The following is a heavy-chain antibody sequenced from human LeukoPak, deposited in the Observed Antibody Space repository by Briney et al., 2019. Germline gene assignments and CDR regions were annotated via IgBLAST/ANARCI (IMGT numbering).Heavy chain of an antibody. Sequence: SETLSLTCTVSGGSISSYYWSWIRQPAGKGLEWIGSIYYSGSSNYNPSLKSRVTISVDTSKNQFSLKLTSVTAADTAVYYCAREKGYDDYVGGDYYYYYMDVWGKGTTVTISS. CDR3: AREKGYDDYVGGDYYYYYMDV. CDR1: GGSISSYY. CDR2: IYYSGSS. D-gene: IGHD4-17*01. J-gene: IGHJ6*03. V-gene: IGHV4-59*01.